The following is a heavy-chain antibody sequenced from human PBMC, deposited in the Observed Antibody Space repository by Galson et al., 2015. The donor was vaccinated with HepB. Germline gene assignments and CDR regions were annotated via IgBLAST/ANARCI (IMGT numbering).Heavy chain of an antibody. CDR1: GYTFTGYY. CDR3: ARTHLEDYYYGMDV. CDR2: INPNSGGT. V-gene: IGHV1-2*05. Sequence: SVKVSCKASGYTFTGYYIHWVRQAPGQGLEWMGRINPNSGGTNYAQKFQGRVAMTRDTSINTAYMELSRLRSDDTVVYYCARTHLEDYYYGMDVWGQGTTVTVSS. J-gene: IGHJ6*02.